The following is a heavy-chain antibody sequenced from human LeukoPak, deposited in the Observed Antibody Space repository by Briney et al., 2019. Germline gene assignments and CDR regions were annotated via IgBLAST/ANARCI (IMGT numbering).Heavy chain of an antibody. J-gene: IGHJ4*02. D-gene: IGHD6-13*01. CDR1: GGSISSGGYY. V-gene: IGHV4-31*03. Sequence: PSETLSLTCTVSGGSISSGGYYWSWIRQHPGKGLEWIGYIYYSGSTYYNPSLKSRVTISVDTSKNQFSLKLSSVTAADMAVYYWARSIAAAGTGYYFDYWGQGTLVTVSS. CDR2: IYYSGST. CDR3: ARSIAAAGTGYYFDY.